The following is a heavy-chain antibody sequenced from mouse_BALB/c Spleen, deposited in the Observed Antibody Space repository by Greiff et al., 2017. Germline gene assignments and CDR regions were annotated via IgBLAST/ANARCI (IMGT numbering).Heavy chain of an antibody. CDR1: GFNIKDYY. CDR2: IDPENGDT. J-gene: IGHJ4*01. V-gene: IGHV14-4*02. D-gene: IGHD2-3*01. Sequence: VQLQQSGAELVRSGASVKLSCTASGFNIKDYYMHWVKQRPEQGLEWIGWIDPENGDTEYAPKFQGKATMTADTSSNTAYLQLSSLTSEDTAVYYCARRLLHAMDYWGQGTSVTVSS. CDR3: ARRLLHAMDY.